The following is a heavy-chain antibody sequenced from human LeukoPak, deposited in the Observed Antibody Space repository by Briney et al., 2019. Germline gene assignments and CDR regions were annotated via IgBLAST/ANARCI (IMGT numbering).Heavy chain of an antibody. CDR3: ARSYGGHSVCDAFDI. J-gene: IGHJ3*02. CDR1: GDSISRSLYY. CDR2: IYYSGST. V-gene: IGHV4-39*01. Sequence: SQTLSLTCTVSGDSISRSLYYWGWIRQPPGKGLEWIGTIYYSGSTYYNPSLKSRFTISVDTSKNQFSLKLTSVTAADTAVYYCARSYGGHSVCDAFDIWGQGTMVTVSS. D-gene: IGHD4-23*01.